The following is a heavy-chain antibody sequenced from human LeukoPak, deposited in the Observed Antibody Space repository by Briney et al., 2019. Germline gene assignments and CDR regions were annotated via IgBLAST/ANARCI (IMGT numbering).Heavy chain of an antibody. D-gene: IGHD3-3*01. V-gene: IGHV3-30*18. CDR1: GFIFSSYG. CDR2: ISYDGSNK. Sequence: PGRSLRLSCAASGFIFSSYGMHWDRQAPGKGLEWVAVISYDGSNKYYADSVKGRFTISRDNSKNTLYLQMNSLRAEDTAVYYCAKDSGVIITIYYFGYWGQGSLVTVSS. CDR3: AKDSGVIITIYYFGY. J-gene: IGHJ4*02.